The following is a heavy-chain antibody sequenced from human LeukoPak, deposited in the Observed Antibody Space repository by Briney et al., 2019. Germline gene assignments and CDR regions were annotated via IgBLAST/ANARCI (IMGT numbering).Heavy chain of an antibody. D-gene: IGHD3-10*01. Sequence: PGGSLRLSCAASGFIFSSYWMSWVRQAPGKGLEWVANIKQDGSEKYYVDSVKGRFTISRDNATNSLYLQMNSLRAEDTAVYYCARWGYGSGSYYPFDYWGQGTLVTVSS. CDR1: GFIFSSYW. CDR2: IKQDGSEK. V-gene: IGHV3-7*01. CDR3: ARWGYGSGSYYPFDY. J-gene: IGHJ4*02.